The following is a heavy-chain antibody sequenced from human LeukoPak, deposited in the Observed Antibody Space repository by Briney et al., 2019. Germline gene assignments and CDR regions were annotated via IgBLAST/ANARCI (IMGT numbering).Heavy chain of an antibody. J-gene: IGHJ4*02. CDR3: AREFRGFPDF. CDR2: ISSSGTTI. Sequence: GGSLRLSCAASGSTFSSYEMNWVRQAPGKGLEWVSYISSSGTTIYYADSVKGRFTISRDNAKNSLYLQMNSLRAEDTAIYYCAREFRGFPDFWGQGTLVTVSS. CDR1: GSTFSSYE. V-gene: IGHV3-48*03. D-gene: IGHD3-10*01.